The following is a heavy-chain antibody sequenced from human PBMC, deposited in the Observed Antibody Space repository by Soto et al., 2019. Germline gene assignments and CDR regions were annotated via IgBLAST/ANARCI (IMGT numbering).Heavy chain of an antibody. J-gene: IGHJ3*02. CDR1: GFTFTSSA. Sequence: ASVKVSCKASGFTFTSSAVQWVRQARGQRLEWIGWIVVGSGNTNYAQKFQERVTITRDMSTSTAYMELSSLRSEDTAVYYCATDSITGTTVGFGDAFAIWGQGTMVTVSS. V-gene: IGHV1-58*01. D-gene: IGHD1-7*01. CDR2: IVVGSGNT. CDR3: ATDSITGTTVGFGDAFAI.